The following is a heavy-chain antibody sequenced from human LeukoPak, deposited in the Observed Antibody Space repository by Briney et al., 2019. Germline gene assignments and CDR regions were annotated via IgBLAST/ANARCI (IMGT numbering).Heavy chain of an antibody. D-gene: IGHD6-13*01. CDR2: INPSGGSK. J-gene: IGHJ6*03. CDR3: ARDSGSSWYYYYYYMDV. CDR1: GYTFTSYY. V-gene: IGHV1-46*01. Sequence: GASVKVSCKASGYTFTSYYMHWVRQAPGQGLEWMGIINPSGGSKSYAQKFQGRVTMTRDMSTSTVYMELSSLRSEDTAVYYCARDSGSSWYYYYYYMDVWGKGTTVTVSS.